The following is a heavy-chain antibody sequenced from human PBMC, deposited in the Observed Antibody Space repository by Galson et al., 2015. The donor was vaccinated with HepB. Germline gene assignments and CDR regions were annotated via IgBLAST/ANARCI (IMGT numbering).Heavy chain of an antibody. J-gene: IGHJ4*02. Sequence: SETLSLTCAVYGGSFSGYYWSWIRQPPGKGLEWIGEINHSGSTNYNPSLKSRVTISVDTSKNQFSLKLSSVTAADTAVYYCARPPYYGSGHDADYFDYWGQGTLVTVSS. CDR2: INHSGST. CDR3: ARPPYYGSGHDADYFDY. V-gene: IGHV4-34*01. D-gene: IGHD3-10*01. CDR1: GGSFSGYY.